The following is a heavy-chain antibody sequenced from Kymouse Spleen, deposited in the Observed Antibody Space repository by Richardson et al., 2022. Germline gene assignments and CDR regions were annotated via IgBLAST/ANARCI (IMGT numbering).Heavy chain of an antibody. CDR3: ARGSITGTTNWYFDL. J-gene: IGHJ2*01. V-gene: IGHV4-34*01. D-gene: IGHD1-7*01. Sequence: QVQLQQWGAGLLKPSETLSLTCAVYGGSFSGYYWSWIRQPPGKGLEWIGEINHSGSTNYNPSLKSRVTISVDTSKNQFSLKLSSVTAADTAVYYCARGSITGTTNWYFDLWGRGTLVTVSS. CDR1: GGSFSGYY. CDR2: INHSGST.